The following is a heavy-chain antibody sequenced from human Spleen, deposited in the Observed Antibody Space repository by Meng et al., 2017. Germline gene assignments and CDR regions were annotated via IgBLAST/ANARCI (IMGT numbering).Heavy chain of an antibody. V-gene: IGHV3-23*01. CDR2: ISGSGGST. J-gene: IGHJ4*02. Sequence: EVQLLESGGGLVQPGGSLRLSCAASGFTFNIYAMSWVRQAPGKGLEWVSGISGSGGSTYYADSVKGRFTVSRDNSKNTLYLQMDSLRAEDTALYYCAREIPFDYWGQGTLVTVSS. CDR3: AREIPFDY. CDR1: GFTFNIYA.